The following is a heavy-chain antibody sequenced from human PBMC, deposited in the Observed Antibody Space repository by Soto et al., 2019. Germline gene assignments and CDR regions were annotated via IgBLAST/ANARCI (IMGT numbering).Heavy chain of an antibody. Sequence: PSETLSLTCTVSGGSISSSSYYWGWIRQPPGKGLEWIGSIYYSGSTYYNPSLKSRVTISVDTSKNQFSLKLSSVTAADTAVYYCARERGDSHWIDPWGQGTLVTVSS. CDR1: GGSISSSSYY. CDR2: IYYSGST. J-gene: IGHJ5*02. CDR3: ARERGDSHWIDP. V-gene: IGHV4-39*02. D-gene: IGHD2-21*01.